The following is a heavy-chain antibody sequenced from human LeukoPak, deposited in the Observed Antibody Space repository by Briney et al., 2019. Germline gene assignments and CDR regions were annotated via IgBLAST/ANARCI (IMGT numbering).Heavy chain of an antibody. D-gene: IGHD2-2*03. J-gene: IGHJ4*02. CDR3: ARETGYCSSTSCRPFDY. V-gene: IGHV1-18*04. CDR2: ISAYNGNT. Sequence: GASVKVSCKASGDTFTSYYMHWVRQAPGQGLEWMGWISAYNGNTNYVEKLQGRVTMTTDTSTSTAYMELRSLRSDDTAVYYCARETGYCSSTSCRPFDYWGQGTLVTVSS. CDR1: GDTFTSYY.